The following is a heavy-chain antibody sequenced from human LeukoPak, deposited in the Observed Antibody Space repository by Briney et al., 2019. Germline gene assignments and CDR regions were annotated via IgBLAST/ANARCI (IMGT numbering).Heavy chain of an antibody. D-gene: IGHD2-2*01. Sequence: PSETLSLTCTVSGGSISSGSYYWSWIRQHPGKGLEWIGYIYYSGSTYYNPSLKSRVTISVDTSKNQFSLKLSSVTAADTAVYYCARDHIVVVPGYYYYGMDVWGQGTTVTVSS. CDR3: ARDHIVVVPGYYYYGMDV. V-gene: IGHV4-30-4*08. CDR1: GGSISSGSYY. CDR2: IYYSGST. J-gene: IGHJ6*02.